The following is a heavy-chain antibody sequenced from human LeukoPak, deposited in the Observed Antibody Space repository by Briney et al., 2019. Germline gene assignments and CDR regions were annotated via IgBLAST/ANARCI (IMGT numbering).Heavy chain of an antibody. D-gene: IGHD4-23*01. CDR2: IDSDGSRT. J-gene: IGHJ4*02. CDR3: ARTYGGFDY. Sequence: PGGSLRLSCAASGFTFSSYWMSWVRQAPGKGLVWVSRIDSDGSRTTYAHSVKGRFTISRDNAKNTLYLQMNSLRAEDTAVYYCARTYGGFDYWGQGTLVTVSS. CDR1: GFTFSSYW. V-gene: IGHV3-74*01.